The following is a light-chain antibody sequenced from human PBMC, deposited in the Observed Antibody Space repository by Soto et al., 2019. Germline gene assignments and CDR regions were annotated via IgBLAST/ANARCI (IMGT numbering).Light chain of an antibody. J-gene: IGKJ3*01. V-gene: IGKV3-11*01. Sequence: DIVLTQSPATLSLSPGERATLSCRASRSVNNYLAWYQQRPGQAPRLLIYDASKRATGIPARFSGSGSGTDFTLTISSLEPEDFAVYYCQQRSNSFGPGTKVDIK. CDR1: RSVNNY. CDR3: QQRSNS. CDR2: DAS.